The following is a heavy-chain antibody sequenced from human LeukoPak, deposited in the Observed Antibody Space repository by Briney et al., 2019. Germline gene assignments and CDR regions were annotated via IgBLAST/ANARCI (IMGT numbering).Heavy chain of an antibody. CDR1: GGSFSGYY. V-gene: IGHV4-34*01. CDR3: ARVGSTSYYYYYYMDV. Sequence: SETLSLTCAVYGGSFSGYYWSWIRQPPGKGLGWIGEINHSGSTNYNPSLKSRVTISVDTSKNQFSLKLSSVTAADTAVYYCARVGSTSYYYYYYMDVWGKGTTVTVSS. D-gene: IGHD2-2*01. J-gene: IGHJ6*03. CDR2: INHSGST.